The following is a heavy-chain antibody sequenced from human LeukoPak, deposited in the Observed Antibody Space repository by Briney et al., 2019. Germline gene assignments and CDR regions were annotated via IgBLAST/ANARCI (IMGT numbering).Heavy chain of an antibody. V-gene: IGHV1-69*13. CDR2: IIPIFGTA. D-gene: IGHD3-22*01. Sequence: SVTVSCKASGGTFSSYAISWVRQAPGQGLEWMGGIIPIFGTANYAQKFQGRVTITADESTSTAYMELSSLRSEDTAVYYCARVDSSGYYSADYWGQGTLVTVSS. J-gene: IGHJ4*02. CDR3: ARVDSSGYYSADY. CDR1: GGTFSSYA.